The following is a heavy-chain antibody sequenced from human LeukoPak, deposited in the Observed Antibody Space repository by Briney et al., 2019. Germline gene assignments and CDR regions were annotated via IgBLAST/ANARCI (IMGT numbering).Heavy chain of an antibody. CDR2: IHPNSGGT. CDR3: GRKSAARKTSEFDY. CDR1: GYTFTDYY. V-gene: IGHV1-2*02. D-gene: IGHD6-6*01. Sequence: ASVKLSCKASGYTFTDYYMNWVRQAPGQGLEWMGWIHPNSGGTNYAQKFQGRVTMTRDTSISTAYMELSRLTFDDTAVYYCGRKSAARKTSEFDYWGQGTLVTVYS. J-gene: IGHJ4*02.